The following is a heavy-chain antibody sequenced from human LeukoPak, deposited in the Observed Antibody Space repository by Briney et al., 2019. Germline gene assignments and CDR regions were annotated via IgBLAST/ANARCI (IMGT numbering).Heavy chain of an antibody. V-gene: IGHV3-30*18. Sequence: GGSLRLSCVASGFAFSDYGMDWVRQAPGKGLEWVAVISPDGSSTYYADSVKGRFTISRDNSKNTLYLQMNSLRPEDTAVYYCAKVRVGTAHFDYWGQGTLVTVSS. CDR1: GFAFSDYG. J-gene: IGHJ4*02. D-gene: IGHD2-15*01. CDR2: ISPDGSST. CDR3: AKVRVGTAHFDY.